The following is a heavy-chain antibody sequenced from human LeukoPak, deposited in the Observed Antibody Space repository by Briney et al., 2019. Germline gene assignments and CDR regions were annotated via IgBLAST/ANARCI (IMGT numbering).Heavy chain of an antibody. Sequence: GGSLRLSCAASVFNFRGYNMNWVRQAPGKGLEWVSSMSTSSTYIYYADSIKGRFTISRDDARSLLYLQMDSLRAEDTAVYYCVRDFAFGFCNTTTCRYPFDSWGQGTLVTVSS. CDR3: VRDFAFGFCNTTTCRYPFDS. J-gene: IGHJ4*02. D-gene: IGHD3-16*01. V-gene: IGHV3-21*06. CDR1: VFNFRGYN. CDR2: MSTSSTYI.